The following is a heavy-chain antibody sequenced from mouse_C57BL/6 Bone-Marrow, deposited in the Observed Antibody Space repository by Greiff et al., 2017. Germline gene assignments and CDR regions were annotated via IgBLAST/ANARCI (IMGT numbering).Heavy chain of an antibody. CDR2: IDPENGDT. J-gene: IGHJ4*01. CDR3: TTHYYGSSYAMDY. Sequence: EVKLQESGAELVRPGASVKLSCTASGFNIKDDYMHWVKQRPEQGLEWIGWIDPENGDTEYASQFQGKATITADTSSNTAYLQLSSLTSEDTAVYYCTTHYYGSSYAMDYWGQGTSVTVSS. D-gene: IGHD1-1*01. CDR1: GFNIKDDY. V-gene: IGHV14-4*01.